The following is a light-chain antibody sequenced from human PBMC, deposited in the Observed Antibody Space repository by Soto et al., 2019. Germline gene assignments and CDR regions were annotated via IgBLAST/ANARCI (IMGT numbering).Light chain of an antibody. CDR3: QQYYTNSWS. CDR1: QSVLYSPNNKNY. CDR2: WAS. Sequence: DIVMTQSPDSLAVSLGESATINCKSSQSVLYSPNNKNYLAWYQHKPGQPPKMLIYWASIRESGVPDRFSGSGSGTDFTLTISSLQSEDVAVYYCQQYYTNSWSVGQGTKVEIK. V-gene: IGKV4-1*01. J-gene: IGKJ1*01.